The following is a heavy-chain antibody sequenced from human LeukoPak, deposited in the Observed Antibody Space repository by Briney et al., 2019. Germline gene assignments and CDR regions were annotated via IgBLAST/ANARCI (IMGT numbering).Heavy chain of an antibody. Sequence: SQTLSLPCAISGDSVSSNIAAWRWVRQSPSKGLEWLGRTYYRSKWKNDYAESVKSRINISPDTSKNQFSLQLNSVTPEDTAVYYCARVAYAVAVVWGQGTPVTVSS. V-gene: IGHV6-1*01. CDR1: GDSVSSNIAA. J-gene: IGHJ4*02. CDR2: TYYRSKWKN. CDR3: ARVAYAVAVV. D-gene: IGHD2-2*01.